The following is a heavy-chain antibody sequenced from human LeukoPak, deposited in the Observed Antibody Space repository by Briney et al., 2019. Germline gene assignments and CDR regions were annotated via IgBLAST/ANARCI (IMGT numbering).Heavy chain of an antibody. J-gene: IGHJ4*02. CDR2: IYHTGRI. V-gene: IGHV4-61*01. D-gene: IGHD6-19*01. CDR1: GGSVSSESYY. Sequence: PSETLSLTCTVSGGSVSSESYYWGWLRQPPGTGLEWIGNIYHTGRIDNNPSLKSRVTMSLDTSKNQFSPKLTSVTAADTAVYFCARVLAVPGTPFDYWGQGTLVTVSS. CDR3: ARVLAVPGTPFDY.